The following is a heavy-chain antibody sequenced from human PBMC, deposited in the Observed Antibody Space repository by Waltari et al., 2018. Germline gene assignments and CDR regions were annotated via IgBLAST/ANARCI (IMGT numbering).Heavy chain of an antibody. J-gene: IGHJ6*02. CDR3: ASCTGGNCYYYGFDV. CDR1: AFTFSFCG. V-gene: IGHV3-30*03. D-gene: IGHD2-8*02. CDR2: ISSDGSRK. Sequence: QVQLVESGGCVVQPGRSLRPSCSSFAFTFSFCGIHWVRQTPGRGLEWVAVISSDGSRKSYADSVKGRFSISRDNSKNSLSLEMNSLRPEDTAVYYCASCTGGNCYYYGFDVWGQGTTVTVSS.